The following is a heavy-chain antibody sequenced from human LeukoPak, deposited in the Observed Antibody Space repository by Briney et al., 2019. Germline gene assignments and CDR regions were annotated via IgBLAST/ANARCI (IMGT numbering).Heavy chain of an antibody. D-gene: IGHD7-27*01. V-gene: IGHV3-74*01. J-gene: IGHJ4*02. CDR1: GFTLSDYW. CDR3: ARDLTGEKDY. Sequence: PGGSLRLSCAASGFTLSDYWMHWVRQAPGKGLVWVSRINREGSTTTYADSVKGGFTISRDNAKNTLYLQMSSLRAEDMAVYYCARDLTGEKDYWGQGTLVTVSS. CDR2: INREGSTT.